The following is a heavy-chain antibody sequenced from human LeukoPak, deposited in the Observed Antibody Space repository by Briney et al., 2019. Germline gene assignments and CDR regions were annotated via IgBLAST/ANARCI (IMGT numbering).Heavy chain of an antibody. CDR1: GLTGSHNY. CDR3: AKLQKQLVLFDY. Sequence: GGSLRLSCAASGLTGSHNYVSWVRQAPGKGLEWVSAISGSGGSTYYAGSVKGRFTISRDNSKNTLYLQMNSLRAEDTAVYYCAKLQKQLVLFDYWGQGTLVTVSS. CDR2: ISGSGGST. D-gene: IGHD6-13*01. J-gene: IGHJ4*02. V-gene: IGHV3-23*01.